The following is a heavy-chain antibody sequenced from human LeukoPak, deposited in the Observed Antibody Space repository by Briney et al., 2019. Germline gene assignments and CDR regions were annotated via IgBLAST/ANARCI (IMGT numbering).Heavy chain of an antibody. Sequence: GGSLRLSCATSGFTFSGYGMHWVRQAPGKGLEWVAFIRYDGSNKYYADSVKGRFTISRDNSKNTLYLQMNSLRAEDTAVYYCAKVSAAGTGYYYMDVWGKGTTVTVSS. V-gene: IGHV3-30*02. CDR1: GFTFSGYG. CDR2: IRYDGSNK. J-gene: IGHJ6*03. D-gene: IGHD6-13*01. CDR3: AKVSAAGTGYYYMDV.